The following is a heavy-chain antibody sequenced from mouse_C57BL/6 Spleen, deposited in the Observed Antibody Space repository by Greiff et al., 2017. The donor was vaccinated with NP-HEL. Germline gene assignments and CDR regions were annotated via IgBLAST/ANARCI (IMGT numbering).Heavy chain of an antibody. Sequence: VKVVESGAELVKPGASVKLSCKASGYTFTEYTIHWVKQRSGQGLEWIGWFYPGSGSIKYNEKFKDKATLTADKSSSTVYMELSRLTSEDSAVYFCARHDEDRVYSHGAMDYWGQGTSVTVSS. CDR1: GYTFTEYT. D-gene: IGHD1-1*01. CDR3: ARHDEDRVYSHGAMDY. V-gene: IGHV1-62-2*01. CDR2: FYPGSGSI. J-gene: IGHJ4*01.